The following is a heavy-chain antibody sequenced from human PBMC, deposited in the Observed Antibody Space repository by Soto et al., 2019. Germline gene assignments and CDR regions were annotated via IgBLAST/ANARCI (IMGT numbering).Heavy chain of an antibody. Sequence: QVQLVQSGAEVKKPGASVKVSCKASGYTFSNYGISWVRQAPGQGLEWMGWISAYNGNTKYAQKLQGRATMTTDTSTSTANRELRSLRSDDTAVYYCARDSPPVDYWGQGTLVTVSS. CDR2: ISAYNGNT. V-gene: IGHV1-18*01. J-gene: IGHJ4*02. CDR1: GYTFSNYG. CDR3: ARDSPPVDY.